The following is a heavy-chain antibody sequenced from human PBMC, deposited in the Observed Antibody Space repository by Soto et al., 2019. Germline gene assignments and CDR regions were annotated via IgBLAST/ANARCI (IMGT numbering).Heavy chain of an antibody. J-gene: IGHJ4*02. CDR3: AGGAYSYAYVY. D-gene: IGHD5-18*01. V-gene: IGHV5-51*01. CDR1: GYSFTSYW. CDR2: IFPGGSDT. Sequence: GESLKISCEGSGYSFTSYWISWVRQMRGKGLERMGIIFPGGSDTTYSASFQGKVTISADKSTSTAYLQWSSLTASDTAMYYCAGGAYSYAYVYWGQGTLVTVSS.